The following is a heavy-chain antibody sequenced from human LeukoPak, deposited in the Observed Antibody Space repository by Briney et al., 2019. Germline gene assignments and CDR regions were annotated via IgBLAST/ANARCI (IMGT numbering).Heavy chain of an antibody. CDR3: ASSGDYYGSGSYSFDP. Sequence: PSETLYLTCTVSGGSISSYYWSWIRQPPGKGLEWIGYIYYSGSTNYNPSLKSRVTISVDTSKNQFSLKLSSVTAADTAVYYCASSGDYYGSGSYSFDPWGQGTLVTVSS. D-gene: IGHD3-10*01. V-gene: IGHV4-59*01. CDR1: GGSISSYY. J-gene: IGHJ5*02. CDR2: IYYSGST.